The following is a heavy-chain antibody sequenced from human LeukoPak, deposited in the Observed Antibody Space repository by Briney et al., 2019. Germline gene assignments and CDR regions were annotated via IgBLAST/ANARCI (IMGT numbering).Heavy chain of an antibody. CDR3: AKDIDYYDTRAFDI. D-gene: IGHD3-22*01. J-gene: IGHJ3*02. CDR1: GFTFSSYG. Sequence: GGSLRLSCAASGFTFSSYGMHWVRQAPGKGLEWVAVISYDGGNKYYADSVKGRFTISRDNSKNTLYLQMNSLRAEDTAVYYCAKDIDYYDTRAFDIWGQGTMVTVSS. V-gene: IGHV3-30*18. CDR2: ISYDGGNK.